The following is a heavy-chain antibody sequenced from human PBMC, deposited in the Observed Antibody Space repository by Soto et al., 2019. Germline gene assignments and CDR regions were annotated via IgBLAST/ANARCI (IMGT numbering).Heavy chain of an antibody. V-gene: IGHV4-31*02. CDR2: IYYSGST. CDR1: GGSISSGGYY. CDR3: ARVWDSSSSPWDY. Sequence: SETLSLTCTVSGGSISSGGYYWSWIRQHPGKGLEWIGYIYYSGSTYYNPSLKSRVTISVDTSKNQFSLKLRSLRSDDTAVYYCARVWDSSSSPWDYWGQGTLVTVSS. J-gene: IGHJ4*02. D-gene: IGHD6-6*01.